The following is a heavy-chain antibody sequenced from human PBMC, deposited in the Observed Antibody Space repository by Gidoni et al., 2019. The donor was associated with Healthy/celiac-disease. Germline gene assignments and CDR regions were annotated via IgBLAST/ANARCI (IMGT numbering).Heavy chain of an antibody. CDR2: INPSGGST. CDR1: GYTFPSYY. D-gene: IGHD7-27*01. CDR3: ARDLGETGDNYFDY. Sequence: VQLVQSGAEVKKPGASVKVSCTASGYTFPSYYMHWVRQAPGQGLEWMGIINPSGGSTSYEKKFQGRVTMTRDTSTSTVYMELSSLRSEDTAVYYCARDLGETGDNYFDYWGQGTLVTVSA. J-gene: IGHJ4*02. V-gene: IGHV1-46*01.